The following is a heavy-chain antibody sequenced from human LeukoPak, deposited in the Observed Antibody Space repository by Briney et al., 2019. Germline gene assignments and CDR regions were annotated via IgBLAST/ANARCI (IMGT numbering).Heavy chain of an antibody. CDR3: AKGVVGATPILGYGMDV. CDR2: ISYDGSNK. D-gene: IGHD1-26*01. CDR1: GFTFSSYG. Sequence: GGSLRLSCAASGFTFSSYGMHWVRQAPGKGLEWVAVISYDGSNKYYADSVKGRFTISRDNSKNTLYLQMNSLRAEDTAVYYCAKGVVGATPILGYGMDVWGQGTTVTVSS. J-gene: IGHJ6*02. V-gene: IGHV3-30*18.